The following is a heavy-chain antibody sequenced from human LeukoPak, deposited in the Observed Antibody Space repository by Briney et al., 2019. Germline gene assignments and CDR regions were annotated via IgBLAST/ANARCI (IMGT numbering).Heavy chain of an antibody. Sequence: PSETLSLTCTVSGGSISSYYWSWIRQPPGKGLEWIGYIYDSGSTNYNPSLKSRVSISVDTSKNQFSLKLSSVTAADTAVYYCARVGGTNYYYYGMDVWGQGTTVTVSS. CDR2: IYDSGST. CDR1: GGSISSYY. J-gene: IGHJ6*02. D-gene: IGHD1-1*01. V-gene: IGHV4-59*01. CDR3: ARVGGTNYYYYGMDV.